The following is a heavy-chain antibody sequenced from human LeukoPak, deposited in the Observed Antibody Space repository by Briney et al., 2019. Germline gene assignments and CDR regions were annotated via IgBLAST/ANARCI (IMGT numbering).Heavy chain of an antibody. CDR3: ARHPRVEVADPGAPHV. D-gene: IGHD6-19*01. CDR2: IYYTGST. V-gene: IGHV4-39*01. J-gene: IGHJ3*01. Sequence: SETLSHTCTLSGGSLSSSSYYWGRIRQPPGKVLEWLASIYYTGSTYYTPSLKSQVTISVDTSKNQFSLKLSFVTAADTAVYYCARHPRVEVADPGAPHVWGQGTMVTVSS. CDR1: GGSLSSSSYY.